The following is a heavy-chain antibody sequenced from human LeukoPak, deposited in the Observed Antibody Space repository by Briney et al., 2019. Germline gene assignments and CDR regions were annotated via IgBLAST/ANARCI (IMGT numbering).Heavy chain of an antibody. CDR3: ARYGRTGDYLIADYYYYGMDV. D-gene: IGHD4-17*01. Sequence: ASVKVSCKASGYTFTSYYMHWVRQAPGQGLEWMGIINPSGGSTSYAQKFQGRVTMTRDTSTSTVYMELSSLRSEDTAVYYCARYGRTGDYLIADYYYYGMDVWGQGTTVTVSS. CDR1: GYTFTSYY. J-gene: IGHJ6*02. CDR2: INPSGGST. V-gene: IGHV1-46*01.